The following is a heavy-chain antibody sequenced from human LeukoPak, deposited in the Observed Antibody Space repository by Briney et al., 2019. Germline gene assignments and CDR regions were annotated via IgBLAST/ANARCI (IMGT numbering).Heavy chain of an antibody. CDR2: MNPNSGNT. Sequence: ASVKVSCKASGYTFTTHDINWVRQAPGQGLEWMGWMNPNSGNTGFAQKFRGRVTITRNTSISTAYLELSSLRSEDTAVYYCARLVNQFDYVTGRFDYWGQGTLVTVSS. CDR3: ARLVNQFDYVTGRFDY. CDR1: GYTFTTHD. J-gene: IGHJ4*02. V-gene: IGHV1-8*02. D-gene: IGHD4-17*01.